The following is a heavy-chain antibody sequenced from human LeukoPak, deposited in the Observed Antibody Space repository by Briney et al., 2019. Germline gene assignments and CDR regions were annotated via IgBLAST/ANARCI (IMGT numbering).Heavy chain of an antibody. D-gene: IGHD1-1*01. V-gene: IGHV3-30*02. CDR3: AKATGTLGN. J-gene: IGHJ4*02. Sequence: GGSLRLSCAASGFSFSTYGMHRVRQVPGKGLEWVTFIGRDGSNEDYTDSVKGRFTISRDNSKNTLYLQMNSLGAEDTAIYSCAKATGTLGNWGQGILVTVSS. CDR2: IGRDGSNE. CDR1: GFSFSTYG.